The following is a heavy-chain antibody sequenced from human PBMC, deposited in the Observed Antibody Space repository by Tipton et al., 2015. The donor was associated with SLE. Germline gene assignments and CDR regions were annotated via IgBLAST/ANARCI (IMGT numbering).Heavy chain of an antibody. CDR2: IYHSGNT. CDR3: AREGGVGALDY. J-gene: IGHJ4*02. Sequence: TLSLTCAVSAYSISSGYYWGWIRQPPGKGLEWIGSIYHSGNTYYNPSLKSRVTISVDTSKNQFSLKLSSVTAADTAVYYCAREGGVGALDYWDQGTLVTVSS. D-gene: IGHD3-16*01. V-gene: IGHV4-38-2*02. CDR1: AYSISSGYY.